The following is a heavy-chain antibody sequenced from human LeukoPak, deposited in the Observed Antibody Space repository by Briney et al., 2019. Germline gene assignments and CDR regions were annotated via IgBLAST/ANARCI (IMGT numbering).Heavy chain of an antibody. J-gene: IGHJ6*03. CDR2: IYSGGTT. CDR3: AGERSYYYYYMDV. Sequence: GGSLSLSCALSGFTLFRIYMSWVRQATGQGLEWGAVIYSGGTTYYADSVQGRFTIFRNNAKNTVYLQMKSLRAEDTAVYFWAGERSYYYYYMDVWGKGTTVTVSS. D-gene: IGHD3-10*01. V-gene: IGHV3-53*01. CDR1: GFTLFRIY.